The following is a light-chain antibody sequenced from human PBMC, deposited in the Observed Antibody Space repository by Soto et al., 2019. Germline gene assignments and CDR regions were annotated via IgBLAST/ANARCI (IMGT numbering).Light chain of an antibody. V-gene: IGKV3D-15*01. CDR1: QSVSSN. CDR2: DIS. CDR3: QQYNSWPLT. Sequence: ETVMTQSPATLSVSPGERATLSCRASQSVSSNLACYQQKPGQPPSLLIYDISTTATGIPTRFSGSGSGTEFTLTISSLQSEDFAVYYCQQYNSWPLTFGGGTKVDIK. J-gene: IGKJ4*01.